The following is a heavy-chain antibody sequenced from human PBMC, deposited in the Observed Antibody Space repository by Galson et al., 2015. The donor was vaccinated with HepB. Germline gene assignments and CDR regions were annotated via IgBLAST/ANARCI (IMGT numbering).Heavy chain of an antibody. D-gene: IGHD1-26*01. J-gene: IGHJ4*02. CDR1: GFTFSNYA. V-gene: IGHV3-23*01. CDR2: ISSTT. Sequence: SLRLSCAASGFTFSNYAMSWVRQAPGKGLEWVSAISSTTYYADSVKGRFTISRDNSKNTLYLQMNSLRAEDTAVYYCAKDESSGSSLDYWGQGTLVTVSS. CDR3: AKDESSGSSLDY.